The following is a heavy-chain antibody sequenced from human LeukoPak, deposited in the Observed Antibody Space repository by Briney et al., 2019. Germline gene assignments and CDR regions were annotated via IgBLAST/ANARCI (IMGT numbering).Heavy chain of an antibody. CDR1: GDSISLYY. V-gene: IGHV4-38-2*02. D-gene: IGHD1/OR15-1a*01. J-gene: IGHJ4*02. CDR2: HSHSGSA. Sequence: SETLSLTCSVSGDSISLYYWGWIRQPPGKGLEWIGTHSHSGSAYYNPSLRSRITMSLDTSENQLSLKLYSVTAADTAIYYCARYQTGTMFAVWGQGTLVTISS. CDR3: ARYQTGTMFAV.